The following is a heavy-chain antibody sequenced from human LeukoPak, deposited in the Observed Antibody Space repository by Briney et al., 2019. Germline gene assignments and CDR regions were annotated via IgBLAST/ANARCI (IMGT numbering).Heavy chain of an antibody. CDR1: GFTFSSYW. J-gene: IGHJ3*02. CDR3: AHYDSSSSHAFDI. V-gene: IGHV3-74*01. CDR2: INSDGSSR. D-gene: IGHD3-22*01. Sequence: GGSLRLSCAASGFTFSSYWMHWVRQAPGKGLVWVSRINSDGSSRSYADSVKGRFTISRDNAKNTLYLQMNSLRAEDTAVYYCAHYDSSSSHAFDIWGQGTMVSVSS.